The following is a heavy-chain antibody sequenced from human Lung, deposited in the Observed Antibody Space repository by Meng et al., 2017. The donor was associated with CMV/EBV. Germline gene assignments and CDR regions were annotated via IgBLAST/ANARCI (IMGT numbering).Heavy chain of an antibody. D-gene: IGHD3-22*01. Sequence: ASXXVSXKASGYTFSSYDINWVRQATGQGLEWMGWINPNRGNTGYAQKFQGRVTMTRNTSISTAYMELSSLRSEDTAVYYCARVDYYDSSGYPMTYNWFDPWXQGTXVTVSS. CDR1: GYTFSSYD. J-gene: IGHJ5*02. CDR3: ARVDYYDSSGYPMTYNWFDP. V-gene: IGHV1-8*01. CDR2: INPNRGNT.